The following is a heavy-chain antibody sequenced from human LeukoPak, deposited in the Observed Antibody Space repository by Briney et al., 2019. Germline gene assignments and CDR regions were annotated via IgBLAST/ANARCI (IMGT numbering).Heavy chain of an antibody. J-gene: IGHJ4*02. CDR3: ARGEYFDWLL. CDR2: IYYSGST. CDR1: GGSISSGGYY. Sequence: SETLSLTCTVSGGSISSGGYYWSWLRQHPGKGLEWIGYIYYSGSTYYNPSLKSRVTISVDTSKNQFSLKLSSVTAADTAVYYCARGEYFDWLLWGQGTLVTVSS. D-gene: IGHD3-9*01. V-gene: IGHV4-31*03.